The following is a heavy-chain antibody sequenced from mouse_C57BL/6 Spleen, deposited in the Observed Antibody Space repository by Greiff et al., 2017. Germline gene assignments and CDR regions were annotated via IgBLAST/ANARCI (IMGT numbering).Heavy chain of an antibody. V-gene: IGHV1-64*01. CDR1: GHHFTSYL. CDR2: IHPNSGST. J-gene: IGHJ4*01. Sequence: GQLQQPGGELVKPGGSVKLSCKAFGHHFTSYLMHWVKQRPGQGLVWIGMIHPNSGSTNYNEEFKSKATLTVDKSSSTAYMQLSSLTSEDSAVYYCARARAMDYWGQGTSVTVSS. CDR3: ARARAMDY.